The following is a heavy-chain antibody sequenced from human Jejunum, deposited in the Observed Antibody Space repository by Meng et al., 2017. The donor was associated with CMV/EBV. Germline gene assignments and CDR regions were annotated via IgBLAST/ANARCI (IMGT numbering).Heavy chain of an antibody. J-gene: IGHJ5*02. CDR1: GFTFNNYW. CDR3: ARDTPHNAFDP. Sequence: LSCAVSGFTFNNYWMHWVRQPPGRGLVWLSRIDNDGSDTIYADSVKGRFTVSRDNARNTLYLQMNNLRDEDTAVYYCARDTPHNAFDPWGQGTLVTVSS. CDR2: IDNDGSDT. V-gene: IGHV3-74*01. D-gene: IGHD2-15*01.